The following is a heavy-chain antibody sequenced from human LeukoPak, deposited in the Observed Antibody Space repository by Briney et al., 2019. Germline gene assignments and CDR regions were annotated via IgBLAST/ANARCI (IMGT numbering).Heavy chain of an antibody. Sequence: AGGSLRLSCAASGFSFSNYEMNWVRQAPGKRQEWISFISPSDTTTYYADSVKGRFTISRDNAKNSLFLQMNSLGVEDTAVYYCATKLPGKVYFNYWGQGTLVTVSS. D-gene: IGHD1-14*01. CDR3: ATKLPGKVYFNY. CDR2: ISPSDTTT. CDR1: GFSFSNYE. V-gene: IGHV3-48*03. J-gene: IGHJ4*02.